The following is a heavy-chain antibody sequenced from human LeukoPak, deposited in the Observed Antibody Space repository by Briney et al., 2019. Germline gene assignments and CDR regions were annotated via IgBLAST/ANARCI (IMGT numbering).Heavy chain of an antibody. CDR1: GFTFSNYA. Sequence: GGSLRLSCAASGFTFSNYAMSWVRQAPGKGLEWVSSMSGSGGSTYYADSVKGRFTISRDNAKNTLYLQMNSLRAEDTAVYYCARERTSGWDAFDFWGQGTLVTVSS. J-gene: IGHJ4*02. CDR3: ARERTSGWDAFDF. D-gene: IGHD6-19*01. CDR2: MSGSGGST. V-gene: IGHV3-23*01.